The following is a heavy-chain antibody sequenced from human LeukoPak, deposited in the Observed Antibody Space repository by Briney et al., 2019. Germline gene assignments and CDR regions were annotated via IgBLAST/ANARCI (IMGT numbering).Heavy chain of an antibody. D-gene: IGHD6-19*01. Sequence: GGSLRLSCAASGFTFSSYAMTWVRQAPGKGLEWVSSIDASGGSTYYADSVKGRFTISRDNSKNTFFLQMNTLKAADTAVYYCAKGSGSGWYGWFAPWGQGTLVTVSS. CDR3: AKGSGSGWYGWFAP. V-gene: IGHV3-23*01. J-gene: IGHJ5*02. CDR2: IDASGGST. CDR1: GFTFSSYA.